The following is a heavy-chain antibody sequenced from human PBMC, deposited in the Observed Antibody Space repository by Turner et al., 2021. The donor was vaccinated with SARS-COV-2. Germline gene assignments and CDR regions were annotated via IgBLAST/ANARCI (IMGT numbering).Heavy chain of an antibody. Sequence: EVQLVESGGGLIQPGGSLRLSCAASWFTVSSNYMSWVRQAPGKGLEWVSVIYSGGSTFYADSVKGRFTISRDNSKNTLYLQMNSLRAEDTAVYYCARDLGGLRFDYWGQGTLVTVSS. CDR3: ARDLGGLRFDY. D-gene: IGHD2-15*01. J-gene: IGHJ4*02. CDR1: WFTVSSNY. CDR2: IYSGGST. V-gene: IGHV3-53*01.